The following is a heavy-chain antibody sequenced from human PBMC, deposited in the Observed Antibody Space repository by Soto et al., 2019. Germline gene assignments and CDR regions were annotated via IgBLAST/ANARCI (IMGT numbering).Heavy chain of an antibody. V-gene: IGHV1-69*12. CDR1: GGTFSSYA. D-gene: IGHD3-16*01. J-gene: IGHJ6*02. CDR3: AGGGCDAALVFDYYGMDV. Sequence: QVQLVQSGAEVKKPGSSVKVSCKASGGTFSSYAISWVRQAPGQGLEWMGGISPIFGTANYAQKFQGRVTITADESTSTAYKELSSLRSELTAGDCCAGGGCDAALVFDYYGMDVWGQGTTVTVSS. CDR2: ISPIFGTA.